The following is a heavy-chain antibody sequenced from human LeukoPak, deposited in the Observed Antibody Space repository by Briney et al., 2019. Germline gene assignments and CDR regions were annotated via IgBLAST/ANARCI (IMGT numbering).Heavy chain of an antibody. Sequence: SETLSLTCTVSGDSINNRSYYWGWIRQPPGKGLERIGSIYYGGTSFYNPSLKSRVAISVDTSKNQFSLSLSSVTAADTAVYYCARQGGVRPDFDYWGQGTLAPVSS. CDR2: IYYGGTS. J-gene: IGHJ4*02. CDR3: ARQGGVRPDFDY. CDR1: GDSINNRSYY. V-gene: IGHV4-39*01. D-gene: IGHD2-8*01.